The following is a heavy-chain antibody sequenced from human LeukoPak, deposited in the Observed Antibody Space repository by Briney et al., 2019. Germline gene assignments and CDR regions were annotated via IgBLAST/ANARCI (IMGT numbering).Heavy chain of an antibody. V-gene: IGHV3-23*01. CDR3: AKATTPYSSGWYDY. D-gene: IGHD6-19*01. Sequence: GGSLRLSCAASGFTFRRHAMSWVRQAPGKGLEWVSIISGSGDRTYYADSVKGRFTISRDNSKNTLDLQMNSLRAEDTAVYYCAKATTPYSSGWYDYWGQGTLVTVSS. CDR1: GFTFRRHA. J-gene: IGHJ4*02. CDR2: ISGSGDRT.